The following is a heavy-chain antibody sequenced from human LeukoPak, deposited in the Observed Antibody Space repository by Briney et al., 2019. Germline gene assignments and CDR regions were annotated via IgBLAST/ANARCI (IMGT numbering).Heavy chain of an antibody. CDR2: INYSGST. CDR3: ARHGDLLSPFQT. Sequence: SSETLSLTCTVSGGSISSTSYYWGWIRQPPGKGLEWIGTINYSGSTYYNPSLKSRVTISVDTSKNQISLKLNSVTAADTAMYYRARHGDLLSPFQTWGQGTLVTVSS. J-gene: IGHJ5*02. CDR1: GGSISSTSYY. D-gene: IGHD2-21*02. V-gene: IGHV4-39*01.